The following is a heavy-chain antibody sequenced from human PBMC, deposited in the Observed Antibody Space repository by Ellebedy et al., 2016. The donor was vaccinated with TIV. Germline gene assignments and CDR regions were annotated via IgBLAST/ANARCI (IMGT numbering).Heavy chain of an antibody. CDR2: ISGSGGST. D-gene: IGHD3-22*01. V-gene: IGHV3-23*01. Sequence: GESLKISXAASGFTFSSYAMSWVRQAPGKGLEWVSAISGSGGSTYYADSVKGRFTISRDNSKNTLYLQMNSLRAEDTAVYYCAILGGGLEPFYDSSGYYYWGQGTLVTVSS. CDR1: GFTFSSYA. J-gene: IGHJ4*02. CDR3: AILGGGLEPFYDSSGYYY.